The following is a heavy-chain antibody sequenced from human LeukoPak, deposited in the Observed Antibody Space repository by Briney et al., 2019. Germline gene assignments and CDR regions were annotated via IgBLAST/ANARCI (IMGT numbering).Heavy chain of an antibody. CDR2: INPNSGGT. D-gene: IGHD3-22*01. Sequence: GASVKVSCKASGYTFTGYYMHWVRQAPGQGLEWMGWINPNSGGTNYAQKFQGRVTMTRDTSISTAYKELSRLRSDDTAVYYCARVIFRAYFDYSGAFDIWGQGTMVTVSS. V-gene: IGHV1-2*02. CDR1: GYTFTGYY. CDR3: ARVIFRAYFDYSGAFDI. J-gene: IGHJ3*02.